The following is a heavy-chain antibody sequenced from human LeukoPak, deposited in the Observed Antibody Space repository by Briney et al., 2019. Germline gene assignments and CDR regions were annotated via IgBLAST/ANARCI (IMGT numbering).Heavy chain of an antibody. CDR3: ARLKATVSIHAYFDS. D-gene: IGHD4-17*01. CDR1: GGSFSSYY. V-gene: IGHV4-59*01. CDR2: IDHGGST. Sequence: TSETLSLTCTVSGGSFSSYYWTWIRQPPGKGLEWIGYIDHGGSTNYNPSLRSRVSISSDTSKIQFSLELTSVTAADTAVYYCARLKATVSIHAYFDSWGQGTLVTVSS. J-gene: IGHJ4*02.